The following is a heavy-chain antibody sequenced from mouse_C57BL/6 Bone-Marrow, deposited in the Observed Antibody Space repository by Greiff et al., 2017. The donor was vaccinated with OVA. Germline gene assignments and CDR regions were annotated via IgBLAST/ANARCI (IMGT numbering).Heavy chain of an antibody. D-gene: IGHD2-1*01. CDR3: APDGKKGYYAMDY. J-gene: IGHJ4*01. CDR2: IWSGGST. CDR1: GFSLTSYG. Sequence: VHLVESGPGLVQPSQSLSITCTVSGFSLTSYGVHWVRQSPGKGLEWLGVIWSGGSTDYNAAFISRLSISKDNSKSQVFFKMNSLQADDTAIYYCAPDGKKGYYAMDYWGQGTSVTVSS. V-gene: IGHV2-2*01.